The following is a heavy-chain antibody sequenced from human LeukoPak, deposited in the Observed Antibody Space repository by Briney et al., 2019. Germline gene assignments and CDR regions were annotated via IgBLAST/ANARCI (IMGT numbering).Heavy chain of an antibody. D-gene: IGHD3-3*01. V-gene: IGHV3-23*01. Sequence: GGSLRLSCAASGFTFSSYAMSWVRQAPGKGLEWVSAISGSGGSTYYADSVKGRFTISRDNSKNTLYLQMNSLRAEDTAVYYCAQDHLRFLEWFPPPYYSMDVWGQGTKVIVSS. CDR2: ISGSGGST. J-gene: IGHJ6*02. CDR3: AQDHLRFLEWFPPPYYSMDV. CDR1: GFTFSSYA.